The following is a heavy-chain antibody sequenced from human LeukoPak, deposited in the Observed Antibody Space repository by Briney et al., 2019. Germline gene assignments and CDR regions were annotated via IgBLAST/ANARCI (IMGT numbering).Heavy chain of an antibody. CDR1: GFTFSSYW. CDR2: INSDGSTT. CDR3: VRDHPRTRYCTSGSCYAGWFDP. J-gene: IGHJ5*02. D-gene: IGHD2-2*01. Sequence: GGSLRLSCAASGFTFSSYWMHWVRQAPGKGLVWVSRINSDGSTTNYADSVKGRFTISRDNAKNTLYLQMNSLRAEDTAVYYCVRDHPRTRYCTSGSCYAGWFDPWGQGTLVTVSS. V-gene: IGHV3-74*01.